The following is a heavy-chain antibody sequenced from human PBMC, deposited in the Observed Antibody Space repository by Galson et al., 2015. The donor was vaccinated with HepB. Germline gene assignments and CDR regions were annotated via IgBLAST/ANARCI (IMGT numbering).Heavy chain of an antibody. CDR2: INTNTGNP. V-gene: IGHV7-4-1*02. CDR1: GYIFSNYA. CDR3: ARGALVAVVNATLNNWFDP. D-gene: IGHD2-15*01. J-gene: IGHJ5*02. Sequence: SVKVSCKASGYIFSNYAMNWVRQAPGQGLEWLGWINTNTGNPTYAQGFTGRFVFSLDTSVTTAYLQITSLKAEDTAVYYCARGALVAVVNATLNNWFDPWGQGTLVTVSS.